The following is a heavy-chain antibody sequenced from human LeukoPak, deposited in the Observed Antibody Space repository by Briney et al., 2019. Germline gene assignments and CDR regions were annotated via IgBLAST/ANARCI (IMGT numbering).Heavy chain of an antibody. CDR2: IYYSGST. D-gene: IGHD3-22*01. Sequence: SETLSLTCTVSGGSISSYYWSWIRQPPGKGLEWIGYIYYSGSTNYNPSLKSRVTISVDTSKNQFSLKLSSVTAADTAVYYCARSYDSSGYYGYWGQGTLVTVSS. CDR3: ARSYDSSGYYGY. V-gene: IGHV4-59*01. CDR1: GGSISSYY. J-gene: IGHJ4*02.